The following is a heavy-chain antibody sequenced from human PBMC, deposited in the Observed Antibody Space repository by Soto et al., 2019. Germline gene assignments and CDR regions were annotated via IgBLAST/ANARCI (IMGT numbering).Heavy chain of an antibody. D-gene: IGHD1-1*01. J-gene: IGHJ5*02. V-gene: IGHV1-69*02. CDR3: ARREKGGTFDP. Sequence: QVQLVQSGAEVKKPGSSVKVSCKASGGTFSSYTISWVRQAPGQGLEWMGRIIPILGIANYAQKFQGRVTITADKSTSTAYMELSSLRCEDTAVYYCARREKGGTFDPWGQGTLVTVSS. CDR1: GGTFSSYT. CDR2: IIPILGIA.